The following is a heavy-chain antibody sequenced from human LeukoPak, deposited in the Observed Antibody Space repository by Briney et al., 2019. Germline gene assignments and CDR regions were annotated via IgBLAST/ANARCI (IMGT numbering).Heavy chain of an antibody. J-gene: IGHJ6*03. D-gene: IGHD6-6*01. CDR3: ARSVRQGYYYYYYMDV. Sequence: GGSLRLSCAASGFTFSSYSMNWVRQAPGKGLEWVSSISSSSSYIYYADSVKGRFTISRGNAKNSLYLQMNSLRAEDTAVYYCARSVRQGYYYYYYMDVWGKGTTVTVSS. CDR2: ISSSSSYI. CDR1: GFTFSSYS. V-gene: IGHV3-21*01.